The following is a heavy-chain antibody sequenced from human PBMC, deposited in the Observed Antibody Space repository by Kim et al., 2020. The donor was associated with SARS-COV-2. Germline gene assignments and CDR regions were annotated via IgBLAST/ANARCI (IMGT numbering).Heavy chain of an antibody. Sequence: SETLSLTCTVSGGSISDPSYYWAWIRQPPGKGLEWIGSIYYNGQTYYSPSLRSRATISADSSKNQFFLRLDSASAADTTVYYCVSQRGYTGLDRDYWGQG. CDR1: GGSISDPSYY. J-gene: IGHJ4*02. V-gene: IGHV4-39*01. CDR2: IYYNGQT. D-gene: IGHD5-18*01. CDR3: VSQRGYTGLDRDY.